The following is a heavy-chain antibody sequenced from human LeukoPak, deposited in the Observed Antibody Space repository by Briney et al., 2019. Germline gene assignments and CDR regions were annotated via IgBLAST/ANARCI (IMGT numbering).Heavy chain of an antibody. V-gene: IGHV3-21*01. CDR1: GFTFSSYS. CDR3: VRGVPKTSYYYYYMDV. J-gene: IGHJ6*03. D-gene: IGHD4-11*01. CDR2: ISRSSTYI. Sequence: GGSLRLSCTASGFTFSSYSMNWVRQAPGKGLEWVSSISRSSTYIYYADSVKGRFTISRDNAKNSLYLQMNSLRAEDTAVYYCVRGVPKTSYYYYYMDVWGKGTTVTVSS.